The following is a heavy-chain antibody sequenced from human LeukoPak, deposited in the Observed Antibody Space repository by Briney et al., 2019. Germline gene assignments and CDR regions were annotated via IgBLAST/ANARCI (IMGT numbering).Heavy chain of an antibody. J-gene: IGHJ4*02. D-gene: IGHD3-22*01. CDR3: ARSNRAAYYDSSGYPTEGPPDY. V-gene: IGHV3-7*01. CDR2: INQDGSNK. CDR1: GFTISTYW. Sequence: GGSLRLSCTASGFTISTYWMSWVRQAPGKGLEWVANINQDGSNKYYADSVKGRFTISRDNSKNTLYLQMNSLRAEDTAVYYCARSNRAAYYDSSGYPTEGPPDYWGQGTLVTVSS.